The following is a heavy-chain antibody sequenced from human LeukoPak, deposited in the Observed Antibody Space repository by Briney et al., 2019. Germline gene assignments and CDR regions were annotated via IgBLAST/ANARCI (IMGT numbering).Heavy chain of an antibody. Sequence: ASVKVSCKASGYTFTGYYMHWVRQAPGQGLEWMGWINPNSGGTNYAQKFQGRVTMTRDTSISTAYMELSRLRSDDTAVYYCARDPPGRSKDNYFDYWGQGTLVTVSS. CDR2: INPNSGGT. J-gene: IGHJ4*02. CDR1: GYTFTGYY. CDR3: ARDPPGRSKDNYFDY. D-gene: IGHD3-10*01. V-gene: IGHV1-2*02.